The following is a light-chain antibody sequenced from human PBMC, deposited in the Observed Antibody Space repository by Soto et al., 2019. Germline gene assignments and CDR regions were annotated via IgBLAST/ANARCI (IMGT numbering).Light chain of an antibody. V-gene: IGKV3-20*01. Sequence: EIVLPQSPGTLSLSPGERATLSCRASQSVSSSYLASYQQNRGQAPRLLIYGASSRAPGIPDRFGGSGSGTDFTLTISRLEPEDFAVYYCQQYGSSRWTFGQGTKVEIK. CDR1: QSVSSSY. J-gene: IGKJ1*01. CDR2: GAS. CDR3: QQYGSSRWT.